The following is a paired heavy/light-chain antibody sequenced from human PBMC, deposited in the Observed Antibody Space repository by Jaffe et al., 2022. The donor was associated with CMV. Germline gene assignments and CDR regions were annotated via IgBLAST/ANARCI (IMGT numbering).Heavy chain of an antibody. CDR2: INPNSGGT. D-gene: IGHD5-12*01. CDR3: FGERGNSGYDYGGRSPDSGVRDAFDI. CDR1: GYTFTGYY. J-gene: IGHJ3*02. V-gene: IGHV1-2*02. Sequence: QVQLVQSGAEVKKPGASVKVSCKASGYTFTGYYMHWVRQAPGQGLEWMGWINPNSGGTNYAQKFQGRVTMTRDTSISTAYMELSRLRSDDTAVYYCFGERGNSGYDYGGRSPDSGVRDAFDIWGQGTMVTVSS.
Light chain of an antibody. CDR2: DAS. Sequence: EIVLTQSPATLSLSPGERATLSCRASQSVSSYLAWYQQKPGQAPRLLIYDASNRATGIPARFSGSGSGTDFTLTISSLEPEDFAVYYCQQRSNWLSITFGQGTRLEIK. CDR1: QSVSSY. CDR3: QQRSNWLSIT. V-gene: IGKV3-11*01. J-gene: IGKJ5*01.